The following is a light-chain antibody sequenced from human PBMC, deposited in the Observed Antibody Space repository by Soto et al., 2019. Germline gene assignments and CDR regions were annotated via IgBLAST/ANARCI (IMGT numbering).Light chain of an antibody. V-gene: IGLV1-40*01. J-gene: IGLJ3*02. CDR2: GTT. CDR3: QSYDTSLSGAWV. CDR1: PSNIGAGFD. Sequence: QSVLTHPPSVSGAPGQRITISCTGSPSNIGAGFDVHWYQQFPGTAPKLLIYGTTSRPSGVPDRFSGSQSGTSASLAITGLQAGDEADYYCQSYDTSLSGAWVFGGGTQLTVL.